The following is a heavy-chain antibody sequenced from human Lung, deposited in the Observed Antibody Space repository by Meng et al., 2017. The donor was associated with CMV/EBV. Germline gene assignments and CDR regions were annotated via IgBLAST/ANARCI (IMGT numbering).Heavy chain of an antibody. Sequence: HLRLQVSAPGQVQRCVTLSLTCSVSGVSISSRSYFWGWIRQSQGKGLEWIGSIYFSGNTYYNPSLKSRVTMSVGTAQNKFSLTLRSVTAADTAVYYCVTETGYNYDNWGQGALVTVSS. CDR2: IYFSGNT. D-gene: IGHD5-24*01. V-gene: IGHV4-39*07. J-gene: IGHJ4*02. CDR1: GVSISSRSYF. CDR3: VTETGYNYDN.